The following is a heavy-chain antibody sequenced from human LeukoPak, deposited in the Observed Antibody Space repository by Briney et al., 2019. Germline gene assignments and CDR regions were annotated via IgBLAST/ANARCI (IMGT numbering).Heavy chain of an antibody. J-gene: IGHJ4*02. CDR1: GFTFSSYW. Sequence: PGGSLRLSCAVSGFTFSSYWMHWVRQAPGKGLVWVSRINTDGSTISYADSVNGRFSISRDNAKNTLYLQMSSLRAEDTAVYYCARDYDGNFAVEYWGQGTLVTVSS. D-gene: IGHD4-23*01. V-gene: IGHV3-74*01. CDR3: ARDYDGNFAVEY. CDR2: INTDGSTI.